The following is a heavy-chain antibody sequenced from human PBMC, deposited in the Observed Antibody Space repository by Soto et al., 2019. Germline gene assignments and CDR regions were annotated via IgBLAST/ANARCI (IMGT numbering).Heavy chain of an antibody. J-gene: IGHJ6*03. V-gene: IGHV1-46*03. CDR2: INPSGGST. Sequence: GASVKVSCKASGYTFTSYYMHWVRQAPGQGLEWMGIINPSGGSTSYAQKFQGRVTMTRDTSTSTVYMELSSLRSEDTAVYYCARAPNTNIVATTYYYYYMNVWGKGTTVTVSS. CDR3: ARAPNTNIVATTYYYYYMNV. CDR1: GYTFTSYY. D-gene: IGHD5-12*01.